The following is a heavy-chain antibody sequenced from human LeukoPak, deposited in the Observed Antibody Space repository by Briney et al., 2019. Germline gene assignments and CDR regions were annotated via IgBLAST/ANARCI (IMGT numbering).Heavy chain of an antibody. V-gene: IGHV3-7*01. CDR1: GFTFSSYW. CDR2: IKQDGSEK. D-gene: IGHD3-3*01. CDR3: ARESFSPHDFWSGSHGGFDY. J-gene: IGHJ4*02. Sequence: AGGSLRLSCAASGFTFSSYWMSWVRQAPGKGLEWVANIKQDGSEKYYVDSVKGRFTISRDNAKNSLYLQMNSLRAEDTAVYYCARESFSPHDFWSGSHGGFDYWGQGTLVTVSS.